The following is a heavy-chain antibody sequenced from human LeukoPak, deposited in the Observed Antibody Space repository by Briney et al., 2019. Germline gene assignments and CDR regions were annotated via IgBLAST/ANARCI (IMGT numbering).Heavy chain of an antibody. CDR1: GFTFSSSF. CDR2: IAQDGGEK. CDR3: AREGNIQYSMGGDY. Sequence: GGSLRLSCAASGFTFSSSFMSWVRQTPGKGLEWVANIAQDGGEKNYVVSVEGRFTISRDNAKNSLYLEMNLLRAEDTAMYYCAREGNIQYSMGGDYWGQGTLVTVSS. V-gene: IGHV3-7*01. J-gene: IGHJ4*02. D-gene: IGHD4-11*01.